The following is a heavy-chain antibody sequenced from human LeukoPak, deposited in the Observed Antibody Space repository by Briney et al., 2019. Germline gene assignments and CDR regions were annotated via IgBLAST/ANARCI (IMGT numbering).Heavy chain of an antibody. D-gene: IGHD1-26*01. CDR2: ISYDGSNK. V-gene: IGHV3-30-3*01. CDR1: GFTFNHYP. J-gene: IGHJ4*02. Sequence: PGGSLRLSCSASGFTFNHYPMHWVGHAPGKRLEGVAVISYDGSNKNSADSVKGRFIICDDTTFHLQVHSQRVEDTAVYYCAREWQLRLFDYWGQGALVTVSS. CDR3: AREWQLRLFDY.